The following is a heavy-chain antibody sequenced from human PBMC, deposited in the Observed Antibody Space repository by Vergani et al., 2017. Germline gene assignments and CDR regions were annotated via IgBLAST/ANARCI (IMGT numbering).Heavy chain of an antibody. CDR3: ARVGTSSNRDYFDY. CDR2: INPNSGGT. J-gene: IGHJ4*02. V-gene: IGHV1-2*02. Sequence: QVQLVQSGAEVKKPGASVKVSCKASGYTFTDYFMHWVRQSPGQGFECMGWINPNSGGTNYAQKFQGRVTMTRDKSISTAYMELSNLRSDDTAVYYCARVGTSSNRDYFDYWGQGTLVTVSS. D-gene: IGHD2-2*01. CDR1: GYTFTDYF.